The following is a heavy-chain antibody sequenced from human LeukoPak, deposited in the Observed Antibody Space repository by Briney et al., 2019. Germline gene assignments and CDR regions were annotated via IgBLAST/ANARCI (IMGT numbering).Heavy chain of an antibody. V-gene: IGHV4-34*01. CDR3: ARHPHSGTYYAPIDY. Sequence: SETLSLTCAVYGGSFSGYYWSWIRQPPGKGLEWIGEINHSGSTNYNPSLKSRVTISVDTSKNQFSLKLSSVTAADTAVYYCARHPHSGTYYAPIDYWGQGTLVTVSS. D-gene: IGHD1-26*01. J-gene: IGHJ4*02. CDR1: GGSFSGYY. CDR2: INHSGST.